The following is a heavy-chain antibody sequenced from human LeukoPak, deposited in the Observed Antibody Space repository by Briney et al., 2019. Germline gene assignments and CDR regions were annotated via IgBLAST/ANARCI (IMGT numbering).Heavy chain of an antibody. CDR2: IIPIFGTA. Sequence: GASVEVSCKASGGTFSSYAISWVRQAPGQGLEWMGGIIPIFGTANYAQKFQGRVTITADESTSTAYMELSSLRSEDTAVYYCARSRKSRKYSSSWNGYYFDYWGQGTLVTVSS. CDR3: ARSRKSRKYSSSWNGYYFDY. J-gene: IGHJ4*02. CDR1: GGTFSSYA. V-gene: IGHV1-69*13. D-gene: IGHD6-13*01.